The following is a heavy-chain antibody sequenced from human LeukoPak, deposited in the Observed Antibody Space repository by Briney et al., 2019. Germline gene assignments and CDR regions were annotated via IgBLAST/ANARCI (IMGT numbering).Heavy chain of an antibody. Sequence: PGKSLRLSCVASGFTFSSSWMSWVRQGPGKGLEWVASINQDEIHYVDAVRGRLTISRDNAKNSLYLQMNSLTADDTAVYYCVRSYHPGGWFDPWGQGTLVTVSS. J-gene: IGHJ5*02. V-gene: IGHV3-7*01. CDR1: GFTFSSSW. D-gene: IGHD2-2*01. CDR2: INQDEI. CDR3: VRSYHPGGWFDP.